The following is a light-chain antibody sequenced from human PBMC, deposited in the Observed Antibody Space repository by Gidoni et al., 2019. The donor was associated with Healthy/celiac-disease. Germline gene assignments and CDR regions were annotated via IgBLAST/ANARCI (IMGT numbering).Light chain of an antibody. CDR3: QQYNNWPPLX. J-gene: IGKJ4*01. CDR1: QSVSSN. CDR2: GAS. Sequence: EIVMTQSPATLSVSPGERATLSCRASQSVSSNLAWYQQKPGQAPRLLIYGASTRATGIPARFSGSGSGTEFTLTISSLQSEDFAVYYCQQYNNWPPLXXXGGTKVEIK. V-gene: IGKV3-15*01.